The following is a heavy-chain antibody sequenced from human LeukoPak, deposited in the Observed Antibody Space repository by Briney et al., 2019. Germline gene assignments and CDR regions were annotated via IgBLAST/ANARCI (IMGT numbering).Heavy chain of an antibody. CDR1: GFTFNRYW. Sequence: PGGSLRLSCTASGFTFNRYWMHWVRQAPGKGLVWFSRISPDGNSATYADSVKGRFTISRDNAKNTLYLQMNSLRAEDSAVYYCVSLDGVYYYHMDVWGQGTTVIVSS. D-gene: IGHD3/OR15-3a*01. J-gene: IGHJ6*02. CDR3: VSLDGVYYYHMDV. V-gene: IGHV3-74*03. CDR2: ISPDGNSA.